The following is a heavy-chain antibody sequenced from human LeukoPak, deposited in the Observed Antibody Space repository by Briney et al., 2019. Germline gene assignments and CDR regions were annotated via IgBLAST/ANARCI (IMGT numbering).Heavy chain of an antibody. CDR3: ARQKGTIVVVPAAILCDY. D-gene: IGHD2-2*01. V-gene: IGHV4-59*04. Sequence: SETLSLTCTVSGGSISSYYWSWIRQPPGKGLEWIGYIYYSGSTYYNPSLKSRVTISVDTSKNQFSLKLSSVTAADTAAYYCARQKGTIVVVPAAILCDYWGQGTLVTVSS. CDR1: GGSISSYY. CDR2: IYYSGST. J-gene: IGHJ4*02.